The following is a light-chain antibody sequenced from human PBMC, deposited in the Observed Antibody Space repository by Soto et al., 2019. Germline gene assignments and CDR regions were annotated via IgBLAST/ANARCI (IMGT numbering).Light chain of an antibody. J-gene: IGKJ1*01. Sequence: EMVLTQSPATLSVSPGERATLSCRASQSVSSNLAWYQQKPGQAPRLVIYGASTRAAGIPARFSGSGSGTDFTLTISRLQSEDFAVYYCLQYNKWPRTFGQGTKVDIK. CDR1: QSVSSN. CDR2: GAS. V-gene: IGKV3-15*01. CDR3: LQYNKWPRT.